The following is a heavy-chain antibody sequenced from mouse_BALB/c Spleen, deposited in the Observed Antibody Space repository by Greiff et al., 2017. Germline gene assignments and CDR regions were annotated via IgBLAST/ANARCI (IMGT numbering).Heavy chain of an antibody. CDR2: ISSGGGST. D-gene: IGHD4-1*01. V-gene: IGHV5-12-1*01. CDR1: GFAFSSYD. J-gene: IGHJ3*01. CDR3: ARHWAFAY. Sequence: DVHLVESGGGLVKPGGSLKLSCAASGFAFSSYDMSWVRQTPEKRLEWVAYISSGGGSTYYPDTVKGRFTISRDNAKNTLYLQMSSLKSEDTAMYYCARHWAFAYWGQGTLVTVSA.